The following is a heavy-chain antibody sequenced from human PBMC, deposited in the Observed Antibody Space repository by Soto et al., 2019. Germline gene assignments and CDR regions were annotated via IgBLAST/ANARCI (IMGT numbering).Heavy chain of an antibody. Sequence: QLQLQESGPGLVKPSETLSLTCTVSGGSISSSSYYWGWIRQPPGKGLEWIGSIYYSGSTYYNPSLKSRVTISVYTSKNQFSLKLSSVTAADTAVYYCARRPQRIQQNWFDPWGQGTLVTVSS. CDR2: IYYSGST. D-gene: IGHD5-18*01. CDR1: GGSISSSSYY. CDR3: ARRPQRIQQNWFDP. V-gene: IGHV4-39*01. J-gene: IGHJ5*02.